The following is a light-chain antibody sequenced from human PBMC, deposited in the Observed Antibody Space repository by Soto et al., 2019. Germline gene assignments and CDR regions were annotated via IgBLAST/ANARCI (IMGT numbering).Light chain of an antibody. J-gene: IGKJ1*01. Sequence: DVEMSHSPSSLSASVGYRVTITCQASQDISNYLNWYQQKPGKAPKLLIFAASSLQSGVPSRFSGSRSGPDFTLTISSLQPEDFATYYCQQSYSSPPTFGQGTKVDIK. V-gene: IGKV1-39*01. CDR3: QQSYSSPPT. CDR1: QDISNY. CDR2: AAS.